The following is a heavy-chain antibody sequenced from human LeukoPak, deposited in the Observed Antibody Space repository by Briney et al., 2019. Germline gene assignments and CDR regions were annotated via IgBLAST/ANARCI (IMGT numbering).Heavy chain of an antibody. CDR1: GFTFSTYW. V-gene: IGHV3-7*01. Sequence: PGGSLRLSCAASGFTFSTYWMSWVRQAPGKGLEWVANINQYGSEKYYVDSVKGRFTISRDNAKNSLYLQMNSLRAEDTAVYYCVRGSSSYNRVFDYWGQGTLVTVSS. CDR2: INQYGSEK. D-gene: IGHD6-13*01. CDR3: VRGSSSYNRVFDY. J-gene: IGHJ4*02.